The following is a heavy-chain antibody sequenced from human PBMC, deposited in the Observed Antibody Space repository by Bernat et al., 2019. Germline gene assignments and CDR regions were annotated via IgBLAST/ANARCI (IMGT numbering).Heavy chain of an antibody. D-gene: IGHD3-10*01. V-gene: IGHV3-23*01. Sequence: EVQLLESGGTLIQPGGSLRLSCAASGFTLSNYGMSWIRRAPGKGLEWVSGISDSGATTHHADSVKGRFTISRDNSNNVLYLQMYRLRAEDTAIYYWARGTYGLFGWFDSWGQGTLVTVSS. CDR2: ISDSGATT. CDR3: ARGTYGLFGWFDS. J-gene: IGHJ5*01. CDR1: GFTLSNYG.